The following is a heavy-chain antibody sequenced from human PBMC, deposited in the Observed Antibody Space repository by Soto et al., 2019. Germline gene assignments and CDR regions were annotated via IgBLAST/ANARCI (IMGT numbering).Heavy chain of an antibody. V-gene: IGHV1-3*04. CDR1: LSTSTYSG. CDR3: VRFSGIPV. D-gene: IGHD1-1*01. Sequence: DSVKATRTTSLSTSTYSGTHWVGQAPGQGLEWMGGINTGNGKTKNSQNWQGRLTITRDTTGGTFYMESSSLRSEDTPVYYCVRFSGIPVWG. J-gene: IGHJ3*01. CDR2: INTGNGKT.